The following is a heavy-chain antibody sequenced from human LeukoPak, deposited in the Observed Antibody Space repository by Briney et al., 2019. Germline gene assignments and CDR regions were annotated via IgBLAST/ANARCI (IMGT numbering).Heavy chain of an antibody. CDR3: ARSSPRRNHYDILTGYDSVFDY. CDR2: ISSSSSYI. CDR1: GFTFSSYS. J-gene: IGHJ4*02. V-gene: IGHV3-21*01. Sequence: GGSLRLSCAASGFTFSSYSMNWVRQAPGKGLEWVSSISSSSSYIYYADSVKGRFTISRDNAKNSLYLQMNSLRAEDTSVYYCARSSPRRNHYDILTGYDSVFDYWGQGTLVTVSS. D-gene: IGHD3-9*01.